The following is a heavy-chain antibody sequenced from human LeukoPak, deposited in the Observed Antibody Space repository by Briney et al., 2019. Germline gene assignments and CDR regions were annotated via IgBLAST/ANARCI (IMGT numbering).Heavy chain of an antibody. V-gene: IGHV3-30*09. Sequence: GTSLRLSCSASGFTFSSYAMHWVRQAPGKGLEWVAVISYDGSNKYYADSVKGRFAISRDNSKNTLYLQMNSLRAEDTAVYYCARAQGTLWSGYDGVFDYWGQGTLVTVSS. J-gene: IGHJ4*02. CDR1: GFTFSSYA. CDR2: ISYDGSNK. D-gene: IGHD5-12*01. CDR3: ARAQGTLWSGYDGVFDY.